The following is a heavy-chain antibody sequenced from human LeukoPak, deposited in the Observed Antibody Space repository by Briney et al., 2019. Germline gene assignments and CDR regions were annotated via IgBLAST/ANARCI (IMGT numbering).Heavy chain of an antibody. J-gene: IGHJ5*02. V-gene: IGHV1-18*01. Sequence: ASVKVSCKASGYTFTSYGISWVRQAPGQGLEWMGWISAYNGNTNYAQKLQGRVTMTRDTSISTAYMELSRLRSDDTAVYYCARRTGTSGRTRLRIGFDPWGQGTLVTVSS. CDR3: ARRTGTSGRTRLRIGFDP. CDR2: ISAYNGNT. CDR1: GYTFTSYG. D-gene: IGHD1-1*01.